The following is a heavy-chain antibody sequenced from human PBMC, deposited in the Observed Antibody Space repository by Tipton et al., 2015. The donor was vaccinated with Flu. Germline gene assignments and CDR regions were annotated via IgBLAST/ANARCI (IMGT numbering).Heavy chain of an antibody. Sequence: TLSLTCTVSGGSISSHYWSWIRQPPGKGLEWIGRIYTSGSTNYNPSLKSRVTMSVDTSKNQFSLKLTSVSAADTAVYYCAKIGSYLGYLQPWGQGTLVTVSS. V-gene: IGHV4-4*07. CDR1: GGSISSHY. D-gene: IGHD1-26*01. J-gene: IGHJ1*01. CDR3: AKIGSYLGYLQP. CDR2: IYTSGST.